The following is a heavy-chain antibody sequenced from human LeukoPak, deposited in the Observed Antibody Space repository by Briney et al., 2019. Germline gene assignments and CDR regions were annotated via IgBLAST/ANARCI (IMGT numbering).Heavy chain of an antibody. CDR2: INYSGST. V-gene: IGHV4-34*01. D-gene: IGHD6-6*01. CDR3: ARHSGEARPYRN. CDR1: GGSFSGNY. J-gene: IGHJ4*02. Sequence: SETLSLTCAVYGGSFSGNYWSWIRQPPGKGLEWIGEINYSGSTNYNPSVKSRVTIAVDTSKNQFSVKLSSVTAADTAVYYCARHSGEARPYRNWGQGTLVTVSS.